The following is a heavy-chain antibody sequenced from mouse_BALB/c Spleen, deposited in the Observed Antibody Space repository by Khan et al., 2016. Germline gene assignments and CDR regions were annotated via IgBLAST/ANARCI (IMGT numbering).Heavy chain of an antibody. CDR3: ARDGNYAMDY. CDR2: IRNKANGYTT. Sequence: EVELVESGGGLVQPGGSLRLSCATSGFTFTDYYMSWVRQPPGKALEWLGFIRNKANGYTTEYSASVKGRFTISRDNSQSILYLQMNTLRAEDSATYYCARDGNYAMDYWGQGTSVPVSS. CDR1: GFTFTDYY. V-gene: IGHV7-3*02. J-gene: IGHJ4*01.